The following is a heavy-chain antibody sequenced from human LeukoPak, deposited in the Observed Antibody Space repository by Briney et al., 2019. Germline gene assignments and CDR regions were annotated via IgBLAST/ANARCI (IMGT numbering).Heavy chain of an antibody. V-gene: IGHV4-39*01. J-gene: IGHJ5*02. Sequence: SETLSLTCTVSGDSISSSNYYWDWIRQPPGKGLEWIGSVSYSGSTYYNPSLWGRVTISVDMSKNQFSLKLSSVTAADTALYYCARRDYYDSSGYYSEKTVWFDPWGQGTLVTVSS. CDR3: ARRDYYDSSGYYSEKTVWFDP. CDR1: GDSISSSNYY. CDR2: VSYSGST. D-gene: IGHD3-22*01.